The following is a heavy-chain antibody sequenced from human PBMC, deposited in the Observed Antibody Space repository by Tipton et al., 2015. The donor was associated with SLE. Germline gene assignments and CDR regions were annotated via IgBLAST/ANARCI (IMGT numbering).Heavy chain of an antibody. Sequence: LSLTCAVYGGSFSGYYWSWIRQPPGKGLEWIGEINHRGSTNYNPSLKSRVTISVDTSKNQFSLKLSSVTAADTAVYYCARGILEPGDYWGQGTLVTVSS. J-gene: IGHJ4*02. V-gene: IGHV4-34*01. CDR3: ARGILEPGDY. CDR2: INHRGST. CDR1: GGSFSGYY. D-gene: IGHD1-1*01.